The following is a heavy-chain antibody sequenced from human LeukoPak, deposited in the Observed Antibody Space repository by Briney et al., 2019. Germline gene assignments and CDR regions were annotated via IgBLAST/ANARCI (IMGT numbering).Heavy chain of an antibody. CDR2: IYHSGST. CDR1: GYSISSGYY. J-gene: IGHJ6*03. D-gene: IGHD3-16*01. Sequence: PSETLSLTCTVSGYSISSGYYWGWIRQPPGKGLEWIGSIYHSGSTYYNPSLKSRVTISVDTSKNQFSLKLSSVTAADTAVYYCASLATGGYYYYYMDVWGKGTTVTVSS. V-gene: IGHV4-38-2*02. CDR3: ASLATGGYYYYYMDV.